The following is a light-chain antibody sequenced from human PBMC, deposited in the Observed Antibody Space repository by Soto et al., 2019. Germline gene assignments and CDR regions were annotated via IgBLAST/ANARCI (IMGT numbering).Light chain of an antibody. CDR2: GAS. CDR1: QSVSSSY. V-gene: IGKV3-20*01. J-gene: IGKJ5*01. Sequence: EIVLTQSPGTLSVSPXERXXXXCRASQSVSSSYLAWYQQKPGQAPRLLIYGASSRATGIPDRFSGSGSGTDFTLTISRLEPEDFAVYYCQQYGSSPTFGQGTRLEIK. CDR3: QQYGSSPT.